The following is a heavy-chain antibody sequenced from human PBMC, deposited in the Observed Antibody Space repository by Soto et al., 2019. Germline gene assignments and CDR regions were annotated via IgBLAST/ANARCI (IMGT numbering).Heavy chain of an antibody. CDR2: ISSSSSYI. CDR1: GFTFSSYS. V-gene: IGHV3-21*01. CDR3: ARDWDAASDY. D-gene: IGHD1-26*01. Sequence: EVQLVESGGGLVKPGGSLRLSCAASGFTFSSYSMNWVRQAPGKGLEWVSSISSSSSYIYYADSVNGRFTISRDNAKNSLYLQMNSLRAEDTAVYYCARDWDAASDYWGQGTLVTVSS. J-gene: IGHJ4*02.